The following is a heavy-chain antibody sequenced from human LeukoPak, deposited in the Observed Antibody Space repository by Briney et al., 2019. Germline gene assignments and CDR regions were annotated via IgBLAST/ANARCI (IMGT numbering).Heavy chain of an antibody. CDR1: GGSISSGGYY. Sequence: SETLSLTCTVSGGSISSGGYYWSWIRQPPGKGLEWIGYIYHSGSTYYNPSLKSRVTISVDRSKNQFSLKLSSVTAADTAVYYCARAVDWFDPWGQGTLVTVSS. V-gene: IGHV4-30-2*01. J-gene: IGHJ5*02. CDR3: ARAVDWFDP. CDR2: IYHSGST.